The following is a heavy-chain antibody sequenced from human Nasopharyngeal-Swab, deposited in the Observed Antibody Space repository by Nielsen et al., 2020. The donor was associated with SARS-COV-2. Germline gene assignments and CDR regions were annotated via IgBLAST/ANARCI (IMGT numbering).Heavy chain of an antibody. CDR1: GGSFSGYY. CDR3: ARGLSSYSSSTRWFDP. J-gene: IGHJ5*02. CDR2: INRSGST. D-gene: IGHD6-13*01. V-gene: IGHV4-34*01. Sequence: GSLRLSCAVYGGSFSGYYWSWIRQPPGKGLEWIGEINRSGSTNYNPSLKSRVTISVDTSKNQFSLKLSSVTAADTAVYYCARGLSSYSSSTRWFDPWGQGTLVTVSS.